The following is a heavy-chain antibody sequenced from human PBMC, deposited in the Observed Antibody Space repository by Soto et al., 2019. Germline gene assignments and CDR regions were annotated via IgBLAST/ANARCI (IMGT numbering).Heavy chain of an antibody. CDR3: ARGTATLFRVVTPPDY. Sequence: QVQLVQSGAEVKRPGSSVKVSCKSSGGSFNSFHFNWVRQAPGQRLEWMGRIIPMLDRTQYAQMFAGRVTITADKSTSTAYMEMSGLESVYTAVYYCARGTATLFRVVTPPDYWGQGTLVTVSS. CDR1: GGSFNSFH. J-gene: IGHJ4*02. V-gene: IGHV1-69*08. CDR2: IIPMLDRT. D-gene: IGHD3-3*01.